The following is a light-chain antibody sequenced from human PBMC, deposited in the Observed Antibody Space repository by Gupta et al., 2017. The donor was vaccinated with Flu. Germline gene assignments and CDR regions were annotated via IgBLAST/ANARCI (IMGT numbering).Light chain of an antibody. CDR1: QSVDTS. Sequence: EIVLTQFPVTLSLSPGERAILSCRAVQSVDTSLAWYQHKPGQAPRLLIYDASKRAPGTPVRFSASGSGTHFTLTINSLQPEDSAVYYCRQRSNWPPTFGGGTKVEI. CDR2: DAS. CDR3: RQRSNWPPT. J-gene: IGKJ4*01. V-gene: IGKV3-11*01.